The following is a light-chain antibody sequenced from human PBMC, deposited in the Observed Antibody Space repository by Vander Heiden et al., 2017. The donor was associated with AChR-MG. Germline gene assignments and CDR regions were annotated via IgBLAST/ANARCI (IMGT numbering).Light chain of an antibody. CDR3: FSYAGSYTWV. J-gene: IGLJ3*02. Sequence: QTALTQPRSGSGSPGQSVTLSCTGTSRDVGAYKYVAWYQQPPGKAPQVTIYDVTERPSGVPDRFSGSKAGNTASLTISGLQAEDEADYYCFSYAGSYTWVFGGGTKLTVL. CDR1: SRDVGAYKY. CDR2: DVT. V-gene: IGLV2-11*01.